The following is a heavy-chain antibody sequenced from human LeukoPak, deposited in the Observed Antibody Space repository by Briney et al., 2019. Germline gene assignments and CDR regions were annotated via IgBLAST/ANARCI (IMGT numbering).Heavy chain of an antibody. CDR1: GHSFSTDW. Sequence: GESLKISCKGSGHSFSTDWIAWVRQMPGKGLEWMGVIYAGDADTRYSPSFQGQVTISADKSLNTAYLQWTNLKASDTAMCYCARFRGELMDGFDFWGQGTLVTVSS. D-gene: IGHD1-7*01. V-gene: IGHV5-51*01. J-gene: IGHJ4*02. CDR3: ARFRGELMDGFDF. CDR2: IYAGDADT.